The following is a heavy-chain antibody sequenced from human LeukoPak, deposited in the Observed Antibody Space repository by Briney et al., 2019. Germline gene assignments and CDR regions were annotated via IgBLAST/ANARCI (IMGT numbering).Heavy chain of an antibody. CDR1: GFTLSSYE. CDR2: ISSSGSTI. J-gene: IGHJ6*04. V-gene: IGHV3-48*03. Sequence: QPGGSLSLSCAASGFTLSSYEMNWVRQAPGKGLGWVSYISSSGSTIYYADSVEGRLTISRDNAKTSLYLQMNSVRAEDTDFYYCAELGITMIGGVWGKGTTVTISS. D-gene: IGHD3-10*02. CDR3: AELGITMIGGV.